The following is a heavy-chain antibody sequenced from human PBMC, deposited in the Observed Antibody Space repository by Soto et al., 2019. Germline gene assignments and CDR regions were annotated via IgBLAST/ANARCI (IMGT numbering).Heavy chain of an antibody. D-gene: IGHD6-19*01. CDR1: GFTFSIYG. Sequence: QVRLVESGGGVVQPGRSLRLSCAASGFTFSIYGMHWVRQAPGKGLEWVAVISYDGSNKYYADSVKGRFTISRDNSKNTLYLQMNSLRAEDTAVYYCAKGLGKWLARGGMDVWGQGTTVTVSS. V-gene: IGHV3-30*18. CDR2: ISYDGSNK. CDR3: AKGLGKWLARGGMDV. J-gene: IGHJ6*02.